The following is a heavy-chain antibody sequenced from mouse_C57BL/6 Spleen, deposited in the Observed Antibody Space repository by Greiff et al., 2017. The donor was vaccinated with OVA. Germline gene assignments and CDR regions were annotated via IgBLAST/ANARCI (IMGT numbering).Heavy chain of an antibody. J-gene: IGHJ2*01. CDR3: ARFTTVHYFDY. Sequence: QVQLQQPGAELVKPGASVKLSCKASGYTFTSYWMHWVKQRPGQGLEWIGMIHPNSGSTNYNEKFKSKATLTVDKSSSTAYMQLSSLTSEDSAVYYCARFTTVHYFDYWGQGTTLTVSS. CDR2: IHPNSGST. D-gene: IGHD1-1*01. V-gene: IGHV1-64*01. CDR1: GYTFTSYW.